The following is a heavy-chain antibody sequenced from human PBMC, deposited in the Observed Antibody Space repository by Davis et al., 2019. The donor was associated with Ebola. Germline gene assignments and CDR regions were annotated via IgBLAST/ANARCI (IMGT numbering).Heavy chain of an antibody. Sequence: GESLKISCAASGFTFSSYGMHWVRQAPGRGLEWVAVISYDGSNKYYADSVKGRFTISRDNSKNTLYLQMNSLRAEDTAVYYCARDRSAYDFWSGYDYWGQGTLVTVSS. CDR1: GFTFSSYG. V-gene: IGHV3-30*03. D-gene: IGHD3-3*01. J-gene: IGHJ4*02. CDR2: ISYDGSNK. CDR3: ARDRSAYDFWSGYDY.